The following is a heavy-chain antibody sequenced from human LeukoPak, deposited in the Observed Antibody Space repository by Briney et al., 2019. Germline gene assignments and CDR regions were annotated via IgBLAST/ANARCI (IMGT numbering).Heavy chain of an antibody. CDR1: GFTFSTYA. Sequence: GGSLSLSCAASGFTFSTYAMSWVRQAPGKGLEWVSAINANGANRFYAESAKGRFTISRDNSKNTLYLQMNSLRDEDTAVYHCARWGAQSGNYRVLDYWGQGTLVTVSS. V-gene: IGHV3-23*01. CDR2: INANGANR. J-gene: IGHJ4*02. CDR3: ARWGAQSGNYRVLDY. D-gene: IGHD1-26*01.